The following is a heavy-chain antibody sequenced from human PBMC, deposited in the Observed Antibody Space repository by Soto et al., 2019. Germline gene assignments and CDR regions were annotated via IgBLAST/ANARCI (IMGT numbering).Heavy chain of an antibody. CDR2: ISSSSSYI. CDR1: GFTFSSYS. V-gene: IGHV3-21*01. CDR3: AGDIVVVPGFDY. D-gene: IGHD2-2*01. Sequence: PGGSLRLSCAASGFTFSSYSMNWVRQAPGKGLEWVSSISSSSSYIYYADSVKGRFTISRDNAKNSLYLQMNSLRAEDTAVYYCAGDIVVVPGFDYWGQGTLVTVSS. J-gene: IGHJ4*02.